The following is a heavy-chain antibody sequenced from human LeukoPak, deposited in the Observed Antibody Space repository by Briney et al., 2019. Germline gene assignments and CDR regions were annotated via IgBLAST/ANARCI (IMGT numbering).Heavy chain of an antibody. CDR3: ARAYSGYDFDVDY. CDR2: INPNSGGT. D-gene: IGHD5-12*01. J-gene: IGHJ4*02. CDR1: GYTFTGYY. V-gene: IGHV1-2*02. Sequence: APVKVSCKASGYTFTGYYMHWVRQAPGQGLEWMGWINPNSGGTNYAQKFQGRVTMTRDTSISTAYMELSRLRSDDTAVYYCARAYSGYDFDVDYWGQGTLVTVSS.